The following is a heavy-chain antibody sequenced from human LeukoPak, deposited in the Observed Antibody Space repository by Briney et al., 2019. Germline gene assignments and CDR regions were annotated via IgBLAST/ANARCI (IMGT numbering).Heavy chain of an antibody. D-gene: IGHD2-15*01. CDR3: ARDAGYCSGGSCYPGQFDC. CDR1: GCTFSSDG. V-gene: IGHV3-33*08. Sequence: GGSLGLSCAASGCTFSSDGMHWVRQAPGKGLDCLAVIWDDGSNKYYADSVTGRFTVSSDNSKNTLYLQMNSLRAEDTAVYYCARDAGYCSGGSCYPGQFDCWGRGTLVSVCS. J-gene: IGHJ4*02. CDR2: IWDDGSNK.